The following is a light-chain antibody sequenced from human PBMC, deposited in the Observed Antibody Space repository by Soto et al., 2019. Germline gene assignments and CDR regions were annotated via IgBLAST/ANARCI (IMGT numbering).Light chain of an antibody. CDR2: AAS. CDR1: QSISSY. CDR3: QQSYSTPRT. V-gene: IGKV1-39*01. Sequence: DIQMTQSPSSLSASVGDRVTINCRASQSISSYLNWYPQKPGKAPKLLIYAASSLQSGVTSRFSGSGSGTDFPLTISSLQPEDFATYYCQQSYSTPRTFGQGTKVEIK. J-gene: IGKJ1*01.